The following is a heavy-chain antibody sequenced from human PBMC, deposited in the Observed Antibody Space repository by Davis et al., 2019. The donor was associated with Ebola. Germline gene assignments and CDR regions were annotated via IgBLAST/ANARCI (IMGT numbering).Heavy chain of an antibody. Sequence: MPSETLSLTCTVSGGSISSSSYYWSWLRQPPGKGLEWIGYFFYSGNTNYNPSLMSRATISLDTSTNQVSLKLKSVTTADTAVYYCAVLAGYWGQGTLVTVSS. V-gene: IGHV4-61*01. J-gene: IGHJ4*02. CDR3: AVLAGY. CDR2: FFYSGNT. CDR1: GGSISSSSYY. D-gene: IGHD2/OR15-2a*01.